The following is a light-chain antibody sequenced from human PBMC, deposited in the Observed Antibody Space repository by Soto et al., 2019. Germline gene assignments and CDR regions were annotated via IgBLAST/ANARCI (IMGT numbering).Light chain of an antibody. V-gene: IGKV3-11*01. CDR3: QQRSTWPRT. Sequence: EVVLTQSPATLSLSPGERATLSCRASQSVSSYLAWYQQKSGQAPRLLIYDASNRATGIPARFSGSGSGTDFTLTISSLEPEDFAVYYCQQRSTWPRTFGQGTKLEIK. CDR2: DAS. CDR1: QSVSSY. J-gene: IGKJ2*01.